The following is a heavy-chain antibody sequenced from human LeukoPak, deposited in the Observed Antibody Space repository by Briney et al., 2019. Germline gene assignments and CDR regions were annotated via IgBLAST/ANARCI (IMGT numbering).Heavy chain of an antibody. CDR2: ISPNSGDT. Sequence: ASVKVSCKTSGYGFTGYYVHWVRQAPGQGLEWMGWISPNSGDTNYAREFQGRVTMTRDTSISTAYMELSGLTSDDTAVYYCARDGSARSGNNNFYYWGQGTLVTVSS. CDR1: GYGFTGYY. V-gene: IGHV1-2*02. CDR3: ARDGSARSGNNNFYY. D-gene: IGHD4-23*01. J-gene: IGHJ4*02.